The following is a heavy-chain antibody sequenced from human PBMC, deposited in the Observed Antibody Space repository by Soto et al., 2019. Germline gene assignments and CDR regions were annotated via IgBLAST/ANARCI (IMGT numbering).Heavy chain of an antibody. Sequence: GGSLRLSCAASGFTFSTYAMNWVRQAPGKGLEWVSLISGSGASIYYTDSVKGRFTISRDNSRNTVYLQMSSLRAEDTAIYYCAKFGGVDYWGQGTLVTVS. D-gene: IGHD3-10*01. CDR1: GFTFSTYA. J-gene: IGHJ4*02. CDR2: ISGSGASI. V-gene: IGHV3-23*01. CDR3: AKFGGVDY.